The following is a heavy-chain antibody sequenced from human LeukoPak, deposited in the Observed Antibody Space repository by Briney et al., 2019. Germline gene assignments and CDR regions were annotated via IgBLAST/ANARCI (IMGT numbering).Heavy chain of an antibody. CDR2: IYYSGST. Sequence: PSQTLSLTCTVSGGSISSGGYYWSWIRQHPGKGLEWIGYIYYSGSTYYNPSLKSRVTISVDTSKNQFSLKLSSVTAADTAVYYCPRAPFYYDRAAGAFDIWGQGTMVTVSS. CDR1: GGSISSGGYY. CDR3: PRAPFYYDRAAGAFDI. V-gene: IGHV4-31*03. D-gene: IGHD3-22*01. J-gene: IGHJ3*02.